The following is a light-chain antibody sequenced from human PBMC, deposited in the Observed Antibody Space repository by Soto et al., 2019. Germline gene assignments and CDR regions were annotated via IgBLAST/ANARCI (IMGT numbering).Light chain of an antibody. CDR2: AAS. Sequence: DIQIAQSPSSLSASVVDRVTITCRASQSISSYLNWYQQKPGKAPKLLIYAASSLQSGVPARFSGSGSGTDFTLTISSLQPEDFVTYYCQQSYSTPITFGQGTRLEIK. CDR3: QQSYSTPIT. CDR1: QSISSY. J-gene: IGKJ5*01. V-gene: IGKV1-39*01.